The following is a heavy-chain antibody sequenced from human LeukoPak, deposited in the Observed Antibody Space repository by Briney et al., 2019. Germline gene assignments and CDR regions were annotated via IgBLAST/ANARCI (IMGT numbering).Heavy chain of an antibody. D-gene: IGHD6-6*01. CDR3: AKNHVEYITSSPYYYYSLDV. CDR2: IYHSGGT. Sequence: PGGSLRLSCAASGFTFSSYWMSWIRQPPGKGLEWIGEIYHSGGTNYNPSLKSRVTISVDMSNNQFSLKLTSVTAADTAVCYCAKNHVEYITSSPYYYYSLDVWGKGTTVTVS. V-gene: IGHV4-4*02. J-gene: IGHJ6*03. CDR1: GFTFSSYW.